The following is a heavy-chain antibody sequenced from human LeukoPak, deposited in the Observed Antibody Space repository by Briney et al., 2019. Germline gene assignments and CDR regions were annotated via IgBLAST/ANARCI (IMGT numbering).Heavy chain of an antibody. CDR2: ISWNSGSI. Sequence: GGSLRLSCAASGFTFDDYAMHWVRQAPGKGLEWVSGISWNSGSIGYADSVKGRFTIPRDNAKNSLYLQMNSLRAEDTALYYCAKGPSDIVVVPAARYYFDYWGQGTLVTVSS. D-gene: IGHD2-2*01. CDR3: AKGPSDIVVVPAARYYFDY. CDR1: GFTFDDYA. V-gene: IGHV3-9*01. J-gene: IGHJ4*02.